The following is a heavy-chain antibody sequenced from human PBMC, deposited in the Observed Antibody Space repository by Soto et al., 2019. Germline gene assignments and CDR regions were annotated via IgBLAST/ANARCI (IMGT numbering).Heavy chain of an antibody. CDR3: ATGYDFWSGYST. J-gene: IGHJ5*02. Sequence: ASVKVSCKVSGYTLTELSMHWVRQAPGKGLEWMGGFDPEDGETIYAQKFQGRVTMTEDTSTDTAYMELSSLRSEDTAVYYCATGYDFWSGYSTWGQGTLVTVSS. CDR1: GYTLTELS. CDR2: FDPEDGET. D-gene: IGHD3-3*01. V-gene: IGHV1-24*01.